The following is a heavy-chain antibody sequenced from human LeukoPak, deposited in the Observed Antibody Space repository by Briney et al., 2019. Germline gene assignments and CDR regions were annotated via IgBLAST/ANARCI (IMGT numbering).Heavy chain of an antibody. D-gene: IGHD6-13*01. V-gene: IGHV3-7*03. J-gene: IGHJ4*02. CDR2: IKQDGSDK. Sequence: GGSLRLSCAASGFTFSNLWMSWVRQAPGKGLKWVANIKQDGSDKYYVDSVKGRFTISRDNAKNSLYLQMNSLRAEDTAIYYCATSTAAAGTDWGQGTLVTVSS. CDR1: GFTFSNLW. CDR3: ATSTAAAGTD.